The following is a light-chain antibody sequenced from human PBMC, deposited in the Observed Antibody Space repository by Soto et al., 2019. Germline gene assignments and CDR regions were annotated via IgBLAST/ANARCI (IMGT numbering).Light chain of an antibody. CDR3: QQYSSDSNA. Sequence: DIQMTQSPSTLSASVGDRVTITCRASQTINIWLAWYQQKPGKVPKLLIYKASTLERGVPSRFIGSGSGTDFTLTICSLQPDDFATYYCQQYSSDSNAFGQGTKVEIK. CDR1: QTINIW. V-gene: IGKV1-5*03. CDR2: KAS. J-gene: IGKJ2*01.